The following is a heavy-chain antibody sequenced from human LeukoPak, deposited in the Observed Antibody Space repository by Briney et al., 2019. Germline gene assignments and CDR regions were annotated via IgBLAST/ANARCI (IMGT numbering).Heavy chain of an antibody. J-gene: IGHJ3*02. CDR2: IIPILGIA. CDR1: GGTFSSYA. D-gene: IGHD2-15*01. CDR3: ARDDCSGGSCYPDVFDI. V-gene: IGHV1-69*04. Sequence: ASVKVSCKASGGTFSSYAISWVRQAPGQGLEWMGRIIPILGIANYAQKIQGRVTITADKSTSTAYMELSSLRSEDTAVYYCARDDCSGGSCYPDVFDIWGQGTMVSVSS.